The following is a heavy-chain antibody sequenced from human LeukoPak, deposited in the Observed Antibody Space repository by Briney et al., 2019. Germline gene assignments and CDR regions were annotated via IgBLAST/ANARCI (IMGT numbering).Heavy chain of an antibody. CDR3: VKGYSSGCPYQD. J-gene: IGHJ1*01. Sequence: PAGGSLRLFCGASGFSFSSFAMTWVRQAPRKGPQWVSSISGSGGTTYFADSVKGRFSISRDNSNNTLYLQMDSLRVEDTGIYYCVKGYSSGCPYQDWGPGTLVTVSS. V-gene: IGHV3-23*01. D-gene: IGHD5-18*01. CDR2: ISGSGGTT. CDR1: GFSFSSFA.